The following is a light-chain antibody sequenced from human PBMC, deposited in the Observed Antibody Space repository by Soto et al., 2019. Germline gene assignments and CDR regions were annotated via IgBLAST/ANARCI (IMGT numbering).Light chain of an antibody. J-gene: IGKJ1*01. CDR2: KAS. V-gene: IGKV1-5*03. CDR1: QNINSW. Sequence: DIQMTQSPSTLSASVGDRVTITCRASQNINSWLAWYQQKPGKAPKLLIYKASSLQSGVPSRFSGSGYGEEFTLTISSLQPDDFATYYCQHYNSYSWTFGPGTKVEIK. CDR3: QHYNSYSWT.